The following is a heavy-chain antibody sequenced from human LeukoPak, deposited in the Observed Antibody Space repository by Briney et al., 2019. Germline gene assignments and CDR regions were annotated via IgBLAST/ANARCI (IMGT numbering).Heavy chain of an antibody. CDR1: GAPINGYF. CDR3: ARDRRGSFYTFDL. J-gene: IGHJ3*01. V-gene: IGHV4-59*01. Sequence: SETLSLTCSVSGAPINGYFWSWVRQTPEKGLEWIGYVSHTGATTSNPTLKSRVSITIDTSTSQISLTMTSVTAADSALYYCARDRRGSFYTFDLWGPGT. CDR2: VSHTGAT. D-gene: IGHD1-26*01.